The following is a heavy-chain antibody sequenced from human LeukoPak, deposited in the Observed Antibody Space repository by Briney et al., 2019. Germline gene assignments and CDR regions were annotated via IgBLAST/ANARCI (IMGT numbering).Heavy chain of an antibody. J-gene: IGHJ5*02. V-gene: IGHV3-11*04. CDR1: GFTFSDYY. D-gene: IGHD5-18*01. Sequence: PGGSLRLSCAASGFTFSDYYMIWIRQAPGKGLEWVSYISSRGDTIYYTDSVKGRFTISRDNAKNSLYLQMNSLRAEDTAVYYCASTGGPQLWLTWGQGTLVTVSS. CDR3: ASTGGPQLWLT. CDR2: ISSRGDTI.